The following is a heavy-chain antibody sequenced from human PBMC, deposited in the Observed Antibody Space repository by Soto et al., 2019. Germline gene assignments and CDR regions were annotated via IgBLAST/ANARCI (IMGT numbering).Heavy chain of an antibody. CDR3: ARAPRNIAGYYFDY. V-gene: IGHV4-31*03. CDR1: GGSISSGGYY. CDR2: IYYSGRT. D-gene: IGHD6-13*01. Sequence: QVQLQESGPGLVKPSQTLSLTCTVSGGSISSGGYYWSWIRQHPGKGLEWIGYIYYSGRTYYNPAQKSRVTISADTSKNQFSLKLSSVPAADTAVYYCARAPRNIAGYYFDYWGQGTLVTVSS. J-gene: IGHJ4*02.